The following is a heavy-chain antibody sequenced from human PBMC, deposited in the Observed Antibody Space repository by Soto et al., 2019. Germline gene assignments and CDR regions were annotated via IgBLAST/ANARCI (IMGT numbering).Heavy chain of an antibody. J-gene: IGHJ4*02. CDR1: GGTFRNYP. V-gene: IGHV1-69*02. CDR3: ARGPLVVINYFES. Sequence: QVQLVQSGTEVKKPGSSVKVSCKASGGTFRNYPINWVRQAPGQGLEWMGSIFPLTDIPDYAQNFQARLTISADKSTSTAYMELSSLPSDDTAMYFCARGPLVVINYFESWGQGTLVTVSS. CDR2: IFPLTDIP.